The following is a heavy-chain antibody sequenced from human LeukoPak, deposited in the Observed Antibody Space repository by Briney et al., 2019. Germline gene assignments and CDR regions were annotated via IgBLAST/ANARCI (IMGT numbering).Heavy chain of an antibody. Sequence: SETLSLTCAVYGGSFSGYYWSWIRQPPGKGLEWIGEINHSGSTNYNPSLRSRVTISVDTSKSQFSLKLSSVTAADTAVYYCARVVGASSMYYFDYWGQGTLVTVSS. V-gene: IGHV4-34*01. D-gene: IGHD1-26*01. CDR1: GGSFSGYY. J-gene: IGHJ4*02. CDR2: INHSGST. CDR3: ARVVGASSMYYFDY.